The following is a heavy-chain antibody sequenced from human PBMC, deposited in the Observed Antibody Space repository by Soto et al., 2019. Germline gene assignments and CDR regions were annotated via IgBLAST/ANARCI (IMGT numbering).Heavy chain of an antibody. D-gene: IGHD6-6*01. CDR2: IYYSGST. V-gene: IGHV4-59*01. J-gene: IGHJ4*02. CDR3: AGANSFIAARR. Sequence: SETLSLTCTVSGGSISSYHWSWIRQPPGKGLEWIGYIYYSGSTNYNPSLKSRVTISVDTSKNQFSLKLSSVTAADTAVYYCAGANSFIAARRWGQGTLVTVSS. CDR1: GGSISSYH.